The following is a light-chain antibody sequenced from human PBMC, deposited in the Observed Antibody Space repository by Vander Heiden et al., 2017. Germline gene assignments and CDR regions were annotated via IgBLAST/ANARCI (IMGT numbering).Light chain of an antibody. V-gene: IGLV2-8*01. Sequence: QSALTQPPSASGSPGQSVTPSRPGTIISIGSSIYVPCYQQHPGKAPKRVIYDVTKRPPGVPDLFSASKSGNTASLTVSGLLAEDEADYYCSSYAGTNNWGVFGGGTKLTVL. J-gene: IGLJ2*01. CDR2: DVT. CDR3: SSYAGTNNWGV. CDR1: IISIGSSIY.